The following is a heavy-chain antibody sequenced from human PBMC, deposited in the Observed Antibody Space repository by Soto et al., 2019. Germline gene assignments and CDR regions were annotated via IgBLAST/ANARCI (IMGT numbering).Heavy chain of an antibody. V-gene: IGHV3-23*01. CDR3: AKDTPLYGPRYYFDY. Sequence: GGSLRLSCAASGFTFSSYAMSWVRQAPGKGLEWVSAISGSGGSTYYADSVKGRFTISRDNSKNTLYLQMNSLRAEDRAVYYWAKDTPLYGPRYYFDYWGQGTLVTVSS. CDR2: ISGSGGST. J-gene: IGHJ4*02. CDR1: GFTFSSYA. D-gene: IGHD2-15*01.